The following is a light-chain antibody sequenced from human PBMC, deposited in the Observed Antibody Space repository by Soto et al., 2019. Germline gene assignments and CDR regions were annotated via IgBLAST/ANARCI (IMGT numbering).Light chain of an antibody. J-gene: IGLJ1*01. CDR3: SSYTSSSTLMV. CDR2: DVS. Sequence: QSLLTQPASVSAPPGQSITISCTGKSSDVGGYNYVSWYQQHPGKAPKLVIYDVSNRPSGVSNRFSGSKSGNTASLTISGLQAEDEADYYCSSYTSSSTLMVFGTGTKVTVL. CDR1: SSDVGGYNY. V-gene: IGLV2-14*01.